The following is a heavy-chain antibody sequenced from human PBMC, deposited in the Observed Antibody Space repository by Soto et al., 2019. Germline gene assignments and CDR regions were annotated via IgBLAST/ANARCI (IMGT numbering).Heavy chain of an antibody. CDR2: IYYSGST. Sequence: PSETLSLTCTVSGGSISSYYWSWIRQPPGKGLEWIGYIYYSGSTNYNPSLKSRVTISVDTSKNQFSLKLSSVTAADTAVYYCASWDESYYGMDVWGQGTTVTVSS. CDR1: GGSISSYY. CDR3: ASWDESYYGMDV. J-gene: IGHJ6*02. D-gene: IGHD1-26*01. V-gene: IGHV4-59*01.